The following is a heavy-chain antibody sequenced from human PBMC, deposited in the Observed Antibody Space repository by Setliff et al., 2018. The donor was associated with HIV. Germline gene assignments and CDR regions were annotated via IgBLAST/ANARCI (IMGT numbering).Heavy chain of an antibody. Sequence: ASVKVSCKASGYTFTSYGISWVRQAPGQGLEWMGWISAYNGNTNYAQKLQGRVTMTTDTSTSTAYMELRSLRSDDTAVYYCARDGYSSGWYIDSFDPWGQGTLVTVSS. CDR3: ARDGYSSGWYIDSFDP. CDR2: ISAYNGNT. D-gene: IGHD6-19*01. V-gene: IGHV1-18*01. CDR1: GYTFTSYG. J-gene: IGHJ5*02.